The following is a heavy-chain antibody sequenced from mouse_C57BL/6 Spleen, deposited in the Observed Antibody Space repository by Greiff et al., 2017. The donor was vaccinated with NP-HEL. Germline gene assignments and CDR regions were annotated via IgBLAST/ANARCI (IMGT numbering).Heavy chain of an antibody. J-gene: IGHJ3*01. CDR2: IHPNGGST. D-gene: IGHD1-1*01. Sequence: VQLQQPGAELVKPGASVKLSCKASGYTFTSYWMHWVKQRPGQGLEWIGMIHPNGGSTNYNEKFKSKATLTVDKSSSTAYMQLSSLTSEDSAVYYCARIYGSSYPLAYWGQGTLVTVSA. CDR3: ARIYGSSYPLAY. CDR1: GYTFTSYW. V-gene: IGHV1-64*01.